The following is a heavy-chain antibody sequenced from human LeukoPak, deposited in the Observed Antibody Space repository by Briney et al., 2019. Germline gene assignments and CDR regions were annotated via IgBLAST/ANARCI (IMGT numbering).Heavy chain of an antibody. CDR3: ASRGSGSYYNSFYYFDY. V-gene: IGHV3-66*01. J-gene: IGHJ4*02. D-gene: IGHD3-10*01. CDR1: GFTISSNY. CDR2: IYSGGST. Sequence: PGGSLRLSCAASGFTISSNYMSWVRQAPGKGLEWGSVIYSGGSTYYADSVKGRFTISRDNSKNTLYLQMNSLRAEDTAVYYCASRGSGSYYNSFYYFDYWGQGTLVTVSS.